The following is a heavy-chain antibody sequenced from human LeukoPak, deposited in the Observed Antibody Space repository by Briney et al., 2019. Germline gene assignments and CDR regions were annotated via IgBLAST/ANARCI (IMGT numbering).Heavy chain of an antibody. CDR3: AKDMSGYSGLDY. CDR2: IRYDGSNK. Sequence: GGSLRLSCAASGFTFSSYGMHWVRQAPGKGLEWVAFIRYDGSNKYYADSVKGRFTISRDNSKNTLYLQMNSLRTEDTALYYCAKDMSGYSGLDYWGQGTLVTVSS. V-gene: IGHV3-30*02. J-gene: IGHJ4*02. D-gene: IGHD5-12*01. CDR1: GFTFSSYG.